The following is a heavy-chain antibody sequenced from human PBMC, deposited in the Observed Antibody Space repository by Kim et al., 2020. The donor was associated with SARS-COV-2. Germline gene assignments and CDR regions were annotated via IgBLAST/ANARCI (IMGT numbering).Heavy chain of an antibody. CDR3: ARGNYYESVSLSDYYNGMDV. D-gene: IGHD3-10*01. CDR2: ISYDGRNE. CDR1: GLSFDSSA. J-gene: IGHJ6*02. Sequence: GGSLRLSCAASGLSFDSSAMNWVRQAPGKGLEWVAVISYDGRNEEYADSVKGRFTISRDNSKSRLYLEMNRLRREDTALYYCARGNYYESVSLSDYYNGMDVWGQGTTVTVSS. V-gene: IGHV3-30-3*01.